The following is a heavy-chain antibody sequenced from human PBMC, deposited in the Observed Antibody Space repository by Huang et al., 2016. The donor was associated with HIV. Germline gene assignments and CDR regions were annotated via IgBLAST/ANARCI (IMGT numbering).Heavy chain of an antibody. CDR2: ITGRGSSS. J-gene: IGHJ4*02. CDR1: GFTFSSYA. Sequence: EVQLLESGGGLVQPGGSLRLSCAASGFTFSSYAMSWVRKARGKGREWVSSITGRGSSSYYADSVKGRFTISRDNSKNTLYLQMNSLRAEDTAIYYCAKADSGAAAGSLVDYWGQGTLVTVSS. CDR3: AKADSGAAAGSLVDY. D-gene: IGHD6-13*01. V-gene: IGHV3-23*01.